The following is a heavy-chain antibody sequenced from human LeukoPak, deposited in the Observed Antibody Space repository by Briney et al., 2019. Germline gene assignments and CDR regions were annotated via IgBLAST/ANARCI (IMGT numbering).Heavy chain of an antibody. J-gene: IGHJ6*03. V-gene: IGHV3-23*01. CDR2: ISGSGRSS. D-gene: IGHD3-10*01. CDR3: AKCLKWFGERNYYYYYMDV. Sequence: GGTLRLSCAASGFTFSSYGMSWVRQAPGKGLEWVSAISGSGRSSYYADSVKGRFTLSRDNSKNTLYLQMNSLTAEDTAVYYCAKCLKWFGERNYYYYYMDVWGKGTTVTISS. CDR1: GFTFSSYG.